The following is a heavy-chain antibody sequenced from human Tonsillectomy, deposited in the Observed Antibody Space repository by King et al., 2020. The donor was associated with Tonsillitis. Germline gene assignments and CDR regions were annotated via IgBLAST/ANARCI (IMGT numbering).Heavy chain of an antibody. D-gene: IGHD6-13*01. Sequence: QLVQSGGGLVKPGGSLRLSCVASGFTFSSYSMNWVRQAPGKGLEWVSSISSSSSYISYADSVKGRFTISRDNAKNSLYLQMNSLRAEDTAVYYCARKLYSSSWSTQLAFDYWGQGTLVTVSS. J-gene: IGHJ4*02. CDR1: GFTFSSYS. V-gene: IGHV3-21*01. CDR3: ARKLYSSSWSTQLAFDY. CDR2: ISSSSSYI.